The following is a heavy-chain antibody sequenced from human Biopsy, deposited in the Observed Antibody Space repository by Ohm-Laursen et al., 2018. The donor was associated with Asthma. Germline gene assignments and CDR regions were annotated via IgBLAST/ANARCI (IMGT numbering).Heavy chain of an antibody. CDR1: GFSFSDYY. Sequence: GSLRLSCLASGFSFSDYYMTWMRQAPGKGLEWVSSISSSGSTTYPAESVKGRFTISRDNAQKSLFLQMGSLRAEDTAIYYCAGVFESSEWGPFYHFGLDVWGQGTTVAVSS. V-gene: IGHV3-11*01. CDR3: AGVFESSEWGPFYHFGLDV. D-gene: IGHD6-25*01. CDR2: ISSSGSTT. J-gene: IGHJ6*02.